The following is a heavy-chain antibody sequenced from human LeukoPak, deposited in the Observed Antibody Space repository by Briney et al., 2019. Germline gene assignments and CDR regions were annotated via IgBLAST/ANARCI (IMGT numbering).Heavy chain of an antibody. D-gene: IGHD3-3*01. Sequence: PGGSLRLSCAASGFTFSSYAMSWVRQAPGKGLEWVSGFSGSGGRIYYADSVKGRFTISRDNSKNTLYLQMNSLRAEDTAVYYCAKDHNDFWTDNYYYYYMDVWGKGTTVTVSS. CDR2: FSGSGGRI. V-gene: IGHV3-23*01. CDR3: AKDHNDFWTDNYYYYYMDV. J-gene: IGHJ6*03. CDR1: GFTFSSYA.